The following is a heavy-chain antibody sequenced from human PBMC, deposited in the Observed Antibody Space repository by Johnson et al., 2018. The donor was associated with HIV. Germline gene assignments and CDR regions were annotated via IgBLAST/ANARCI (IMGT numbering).Heavy chain of an antibody. CDR1: GFTFFDYY. CDR3: ARSEVSSGYYYTPFVDAFDI. CDR2: ISSSGSTI. Sequence: QMLLVESGGGLVKPGGSLRLSCAAFGFTFFDYYMSWIRQAPGKGLEWVSYISSSGSTIYYADSVKGRFTISRDNAKNSLYLQMNSLRAEDTAVYYCARSEVSSGYYYTPFVDAFDIWGQGTMVTVSS. D-gene: IGHD3-22*01. J-gene: IGHJ3*02. V-gene: IGHV3-11*04.